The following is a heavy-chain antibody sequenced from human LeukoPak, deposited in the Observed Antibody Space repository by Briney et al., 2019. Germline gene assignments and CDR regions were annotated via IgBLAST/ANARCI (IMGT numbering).Heavy chain of an antibody. CDR3: ARGHSLKVVVVAATHWFDP. V-gene: IGHV4-34*01. Sequence: PSETLSLTCAVYGGSFSGYYWSWIRQPPGKGLEWIGEINHSGSTNYNPSLKSRVTISVDTSKNQFSLKLSSVTAADTAVYYCARGHSLKVVVVAATHWFDPWGQGTLVTVSS. D-gene: IGHD2-15*01. CDR1: GGSFSGYY. J-gene: IGHJ5*02. CDR2: INHSGST.